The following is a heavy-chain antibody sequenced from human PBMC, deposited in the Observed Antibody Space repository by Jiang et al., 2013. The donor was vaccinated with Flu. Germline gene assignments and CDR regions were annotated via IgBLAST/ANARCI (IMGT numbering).Heavy chain of an antibody. CDR2: IYPSGRT. CDR1: HGAINSYY. D-gene: IGHD3-9*01. J-gene: IGHJ4*02. Sequence: PGLVKPSETLSLTCTVSHGAINSYYWSWIRQPAGQGLEWIGRIYPSGRTNYSPSLNSRISIALDTSKTRFSLTLKSVTAADSAVYFCARGVGDVLTGFHFDTWGQGILVTVSS. CDR3: ARGVGDVLTGFHFDT. V-gene: IGHV4-4*07.